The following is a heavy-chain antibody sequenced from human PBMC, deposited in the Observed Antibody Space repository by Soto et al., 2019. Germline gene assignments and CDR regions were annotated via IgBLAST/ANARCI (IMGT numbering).Heavy chain of an antibody. CDR1: GITFSGYW. CDR3: AREGRGYCDSTSCPGI. D-gene: IGHD2-2*01. V-gene: IGHV3-7*01. J-gene: IGHJ1*01. CDR2: IKGDGSEK. Sequence: EVQLVESGGGLVQPGGSLRLSCAASGITFSGYWMSWVRQAPGKGLEWVANIKGDGSEKNYVDSVKDRFTISIDNAKTSLFLQMDSLRVEDTAVYYCAREGRGYCDSTSCPGIWGQGTLVTVSS.